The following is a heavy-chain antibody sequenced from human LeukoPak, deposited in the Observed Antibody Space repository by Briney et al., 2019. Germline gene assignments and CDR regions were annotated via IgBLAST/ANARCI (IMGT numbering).Heavy chain of an antibody. Sequence: ASVKVSCKASGYTFTSYGISWVRQAPGQGLEWMGWISAYNGNTNYARKLQGRVTMTTDTSTSTAYMELRSLRSDDTAVYYCARGKQLVRSVYYYGMDVWGQGTTVTVSS. V-gene: IGHV1-18*01. D-gene: IGHD6-6*01. CDR2: ISAYNGNT. CDR3: ARGKQLVRSVYYYGMDV. J-gene: IGHJ6*02. CDR1: GYTFTSYG.